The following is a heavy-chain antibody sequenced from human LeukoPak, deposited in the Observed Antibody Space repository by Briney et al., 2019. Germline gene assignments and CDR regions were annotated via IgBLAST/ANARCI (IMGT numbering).Heavy chain of an antibody. J-gene: IGHJ6*02. D-gene: IGHD6-13*01. Sequence: SETLSLTCTVSGGSISSYYWSWIRQPPGKGLEWIGYIYYSGSTNYNPSLKSRVTISVDTSKNQFSLKLSPVTAADTAVYYCARDLGKGIAAAGTYYYYGMDVWGQGTTVTVSS. V-gene: IGHV4-59*01. CDR3: ARDLGKGIAAAGTYYYYGMDV. CDR2: IYYSGST. CDR1: GGSISSYY.